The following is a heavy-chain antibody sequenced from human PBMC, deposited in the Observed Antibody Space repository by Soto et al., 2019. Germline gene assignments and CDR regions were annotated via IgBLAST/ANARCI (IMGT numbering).Heavy chain of an antibody. CDR2: IIPILGIA. CDR1: GGTFSSYT. J-gene: IGHJ6*02. Sequence: QVQLVQSGAEVKKPGSSVKVSCKASGGTFSSYTISWVRQAPGQGLEWMGRIIPILGIANYAQKFQGRVTITADKSTXXAXMXXSSLRSEDTAVYYCARATGRDGYNGDYYYYYGMDVWGQGTTVTVSS. CDR3: ARATGRDGYNGDYYYYYGMDV. V-gene: IGHV1-69*02. D-gene: IGHD5-12*01.